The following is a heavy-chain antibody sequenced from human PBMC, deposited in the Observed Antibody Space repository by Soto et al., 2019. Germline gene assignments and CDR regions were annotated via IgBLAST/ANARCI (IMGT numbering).Heavy chain of an antibody. CDR2: INPNGGRT. D-gene: IGHD6-19*01. J-gene: IGHJ6*02. CDR1: GYTFTTYY. Sequence: ASVKVSCKASGYTFTTYYIHWVRQAPGQGLEWMGMINPNGGRTRYAQKFQGRVTVTRDTSTSTVYMELSSLRSEDTAVYYCARSSGIAVAGNYYYGMDVWGQGTTVTVSS. V-gene: IGHV1-46*01. CDR3: ARSSGIAVAGNYYYGMDV.